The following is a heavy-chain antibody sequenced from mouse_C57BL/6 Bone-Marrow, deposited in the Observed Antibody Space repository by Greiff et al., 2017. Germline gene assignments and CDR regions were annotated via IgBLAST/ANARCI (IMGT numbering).Heavy chain of an antibody. V-gene: IGHV8-8*01. CDR3: ARIYGSSYGEMDY. D-gene: IGHD1-1*01. J-gene: IGHJ4*01. CDR2: IWWDDDK. CDR1: GFSLSTFGMG. Sequence: QVTLKVSGPGILQPSQTLSLTCSFSGFSLSTFGMGVGWIRQPSGKGLEWLAHIWWDDDKYYNPALKSRLTISKDTSKNRVFLQIANVDTADTATYYCARIYGSSYGEMDYWGQGTSATVSS.